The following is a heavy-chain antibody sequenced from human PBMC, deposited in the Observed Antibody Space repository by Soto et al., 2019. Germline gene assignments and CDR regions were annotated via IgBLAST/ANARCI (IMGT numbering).Heavy chain of an antibody. J-gene: IGHJ6*02. CDR3: ARDPGRSDTRWRVRQVADGGYYAMDV. Sequence: QVQLVQSGAEVKKPGSSVKVSCKASGGTFSSYAISWVRQAPGQGLEWMGGIIPIFDTPNYAQKFQGRVTITADKSTSTAYMELSSLRSGDTAVYYCARDPGRSDTRWRVRQVADGGYYAMDVWGQGTTVTVSS. CDR1: GGTFSSYA. V-gene: IGHV1-69*06. D-gene: IGHD2-2*01. CDR2: IIPIFDTP.